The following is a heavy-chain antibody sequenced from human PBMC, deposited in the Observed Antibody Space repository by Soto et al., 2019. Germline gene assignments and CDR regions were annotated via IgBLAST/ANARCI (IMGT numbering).Heavy chain of an antibody. D-gene: IGHD5-18*01. Sequence: QVQLVESGGGLVQPGRSLRLSCAASGFTFNNYAMHWVRQAPGKGLEWVAFISYDGSSKYYADSVTGRVTISRDNSRNIVYLQMNSLRAEDTAVYYCARGDGYIYGNTFDSWGQGNLVTVSS. J-gene: IGHJ4*02. V-gene: IGHV3-30-3*01. CDR3: ARGDGYIYGNTFDS. CDR2: ISYDGSSK. CDR1: GFTFNNYA.